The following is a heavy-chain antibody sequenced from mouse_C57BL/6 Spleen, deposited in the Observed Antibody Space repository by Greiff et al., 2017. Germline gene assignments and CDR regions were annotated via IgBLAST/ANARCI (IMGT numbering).Heavy chain of an antibody. D-gene: IGHD4-1*01. V-gene: IGHV1-81*01. J-gene: IGHJ4*01. CDR1: GYTFTSYG. CDR3: ARTGTDYAMDY. CDR2: IYPRSGNT. Sequence: QVQLQQSGAELARPGASVKLSCKASGYTFTSYGISWVKQRTGQGLAWIEEIYPRSGNTYYNEKFKGKATLTADKSSSTAYMELRSLTSEDAAVYFCARTGTDYAMDYWGQGTSVTVSS.